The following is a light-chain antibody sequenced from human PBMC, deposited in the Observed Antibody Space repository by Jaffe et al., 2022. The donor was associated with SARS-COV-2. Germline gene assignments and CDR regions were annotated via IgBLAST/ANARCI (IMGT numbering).Light chain of an antibody. Sequence: EIVMTQSPATLSVSPGERATLSCRASQSVSSDLAWYQQKPGQAPRLLIHDVSIRATGIPARFSGSGSGTEFSLTISSLQSEDSAVYYCQQYKNWPLTFGGGTRVEI. J-gene: IGKJ4*01. V-gene: IGKV3-15*01. CDR3: QQYKNWPLT. CDR2: DVS. CDR1: QSVSSD.